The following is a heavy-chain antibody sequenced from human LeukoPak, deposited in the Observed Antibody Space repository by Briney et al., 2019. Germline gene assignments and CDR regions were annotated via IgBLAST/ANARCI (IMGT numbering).Heavy chain of an antibody. CDR2: ISDSGSTI. V-gene: IGHV3-11*01. CDR1: GFSFSDYY. J-gene: IGHJ6*02. D-gene: IGHD6-6*01. Sequence: KPGGSLRLSCAASGFSFSDYYMSWIRQAPGKGLEWVSYISDSGSTIYYADSVKGRFTTSRDNAKNSLYLQMNSLRAEDTAVYYCARDHGSKQLGYYYYYGTDVWGQGTTVTVSS. CDR3: ARDHGSKQLGYYYYYGTDV.